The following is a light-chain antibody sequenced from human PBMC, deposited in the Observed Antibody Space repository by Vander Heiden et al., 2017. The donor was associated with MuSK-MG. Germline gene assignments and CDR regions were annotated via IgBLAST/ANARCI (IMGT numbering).Light chain of an antibody. Sequence: EILMTQSPATLSVSPGEGATLSCRASQSVSSNLAWYQHKPGQAPRLLIFGASTRATGVPARFSGSGSGTEFTLTISSLQSEDFAVYYCQQYNNWPLYTFGQGTKLEIK. CDR1: QSVSSN. V-gene: IGKV3-15*01. CDR2: GAS. CDR3: QQYNNWPLYT. J-gene: IGKJ2*01.